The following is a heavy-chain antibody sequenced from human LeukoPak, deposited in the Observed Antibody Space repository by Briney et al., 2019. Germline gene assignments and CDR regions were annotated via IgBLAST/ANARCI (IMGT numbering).Heavy chain of an antibody. CDR2: INPSGGST. CDR1: GCTFTSYY. V-gene: IGHV1-46*01. J-gene: IGHJ6*03. Sequence: ASVKVSCKASGCTFTSYYMHWVRQAPGQGLEWMGIINPSGGSTSYAQKFQGRVTMTRDTSTSTVYMELSSLRSEDTAVYYCARFASSIAARPGYYYMDVWGKGTTVTVSS. CDR3: ARFASSIAARPGYYYMDV. D-gene: IGHD6-6*01.